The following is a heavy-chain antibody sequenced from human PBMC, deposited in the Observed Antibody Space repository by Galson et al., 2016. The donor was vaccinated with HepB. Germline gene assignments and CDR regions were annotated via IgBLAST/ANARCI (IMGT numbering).Heavy chain of an antibody. CDR3: ARSQIVATFTGFAY. J-gene: IGHJ4*02. CDR1: GGIFSSYA. CDR2: IIRMFGTV. D-gene: IGHD5-12*01. Sequence: SVKVSCKASGGIFSSYAMSWVRQAPGHGLEWMGGIIRMFGTVNYARKFQGRVTISADDSASTVYMELSGLRSDDTAEYYCARSQIVATFTGFAYWGQGTRVTVSP. V-gene: IGHV1-69*13.